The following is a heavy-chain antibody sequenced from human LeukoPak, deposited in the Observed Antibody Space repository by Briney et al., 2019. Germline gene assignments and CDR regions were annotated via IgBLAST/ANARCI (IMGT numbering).Heavy chain of an antibody. V-gene: IGHV4-61*02. J-gene: IGHJ5*02. Sequence: SETLSLTCTVSGGSLSSGSYSWSWIRQPAGKGLEWIGRLYTSGSTNYNPSLKSRVTISVDTSKNQFSLKLSSVTAADTAVYYCARGGGLRWSSGWFDPWGQGTLVTVSS. CDR3: ARGGGLRWSSGWFDP. CDR2: LYTSGST. D-gene: IGHD4-23*01. CDR1: GGSLSSGSYS.